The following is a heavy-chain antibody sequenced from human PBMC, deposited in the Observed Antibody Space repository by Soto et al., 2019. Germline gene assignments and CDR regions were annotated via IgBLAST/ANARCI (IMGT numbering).Heavy chain of an antibody. V-gene: IGHV3-11*01. CDR2: ISSSGSTI. CDR3: AREVGVVDAFDI. D-gene: IGHD3-3*01. CDR1: GFTFSDHY. Sequence: GGSLRLSCAASGFTFSDHYMDWVRQAPGKGLEWVSYISSSGSTIYYADSVKGRFTISRDNAKNSLYLQMNSLRAEDTAVYYCAREVGVVDAFDIWGQGTMVTVSS. J-gene: IGHJ3*02.